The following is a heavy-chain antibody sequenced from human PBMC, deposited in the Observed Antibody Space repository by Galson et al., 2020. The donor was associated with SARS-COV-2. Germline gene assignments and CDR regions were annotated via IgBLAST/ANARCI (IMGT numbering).Heavy chain of an antibody. CDR3: ARGDMGNDYFDY. CDR1: GFTFSSYW. Sequence: ALHGESVKISCAASGFTFSSYWMHWVRQAPGKGLVWVSRIYSEGSSTSYADSVKGRFTIYGDNAKNTLYLQMNSLTAEDTAVYYCARGDMGNDYFDYWGQGTLVTVSS. J-gene: IGHJ4*02. D-gene: IGHD7-27*01. CDR2: IYSEGSST. V-gene: IGHV3-74*01.